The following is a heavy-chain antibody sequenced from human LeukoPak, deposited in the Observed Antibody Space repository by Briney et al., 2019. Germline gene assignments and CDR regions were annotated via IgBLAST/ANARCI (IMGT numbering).Heavy chain of an antibody. CDR1: GTYSLNELS. J-gene: IGHJ4*02. D-gene: IGHD1-26*01. CDR2: FDPEDGET. CDR3: ATLLGETYFFDF. Sequence: ASVKVSCKVSGTYSLNELSMHWVRQAPGKGLEWMGGFDPEDGETIYAQSFKGRVTVTEDTSTDTVYMDLSSLRSEDTAVYYGATLLGETYFFDFWGQGTLVTVSS. V-gene: IGHV1-24*01.